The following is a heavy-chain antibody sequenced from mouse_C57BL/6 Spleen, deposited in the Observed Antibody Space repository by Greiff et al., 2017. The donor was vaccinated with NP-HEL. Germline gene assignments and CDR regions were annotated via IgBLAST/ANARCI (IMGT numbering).Heavy chain of an antibody. V-gene: IGHV5-4*01. CDR3: ARDISLGSYFDY. CDR2: ISDGGSYT. Sequence: EVKVVESGGGLVKPGGSLKLSCAASGFTFSSYAMSWVRQTPEKRLEWVATISDGGSYTYYPDNVKGRFTISRDNAKNNLYLQMSHLKSEDTAMYYCARDISLGSYFDYWGQGTTLTVSS. CDR1: GFTFSSYA. J-gene: IGHJ2*01. D-gene: IGHD3-2*02.